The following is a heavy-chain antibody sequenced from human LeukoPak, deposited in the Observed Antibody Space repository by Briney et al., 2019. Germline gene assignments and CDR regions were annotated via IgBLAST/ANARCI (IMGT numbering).Heavy chain of an antibody. CDR2: IMPDGSER. Sequence: GGSLRLSCAASSFTFNNYWMTWVRQPPGKGLEWVANIMPDGSERYYVDSVKGRFTVSRDNAENSLFLQMNSLRAEDTALYYCARAARGRQLGAFDVWGQGTMVTVSS. CDR1: SFTFNNYW. D-gene: IGHD5-24*01. J-gene: IGHJ3*01. CDR3: ARAARGRQLGAFDV. V-gene: IGHV3-7*05.